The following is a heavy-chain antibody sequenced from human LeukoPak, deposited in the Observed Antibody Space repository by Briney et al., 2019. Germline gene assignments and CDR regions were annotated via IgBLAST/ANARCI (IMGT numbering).Heavy chain of an antibody. CDR1: GYTFTGYY. CDR3: ARKTIAPPGWFDP. CDR2: INPNSGGT. J-gene: IGHJ5*02. Sequence: ASVKVSCKASGYTFTGYYMHWVRQAPGQGLEWMGWINPNSGGTNYAQKFQGRVTMTRDTSISTAYMELSRLRSDDTAAYYCARKTIAPPGWFDPWGQGTLVTVSS. V-gene: IGHV1-2*02. D-gene: IGHD6-6*01.